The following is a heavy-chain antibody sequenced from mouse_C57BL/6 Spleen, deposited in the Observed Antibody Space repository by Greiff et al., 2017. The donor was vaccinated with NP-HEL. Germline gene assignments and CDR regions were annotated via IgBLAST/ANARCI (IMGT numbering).Heavy chain of an antibody. Sequence: DVKLVESGGGLVKPGGSLKLSCAASGFTFSDYGMHWVRQAPEKGLEWVAYISSGSSTIYYADTVKGRFTISRDNAKNTLFLQMTSLRSEDTAMYYCARTGNYSGSSYGYAMDYWGQGTSVTVSS. CDR3: ARTGNYSGSSYGYAMDY. D-gene: IGHD1-1*01. CDR2: ISSGSSTI. J-gene: IGHJ4*01. V-gene: IGHV5-17*01. CDR1: GFTFSDYG.